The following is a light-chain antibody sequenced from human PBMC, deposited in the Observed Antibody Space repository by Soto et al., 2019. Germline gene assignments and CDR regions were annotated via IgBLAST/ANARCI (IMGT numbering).Light chain of an antibody. V-gene: IGLV2-8*01. CDR3: SSYAGSNNLV. Sequence: QSALTQPPSASGSPGQSVTISCTGTSSDIGGYDYVSWYQQHPGKAPKLIIYEVNKRPSGVPDRFSGSKSGSTASLTVSGLQAEDEADYYCSSYAGSNNLVFAGGTKLTVL. J-gene: IGLJ3*02. CDR2: EVN. CDR1: SSDIGGYDY.